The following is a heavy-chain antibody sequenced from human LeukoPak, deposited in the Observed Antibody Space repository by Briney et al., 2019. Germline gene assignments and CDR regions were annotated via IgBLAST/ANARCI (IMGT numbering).Heavy chain of an antibody. V-gene: IGHV4-61*02. J-gene: IGHJ4*02. CDR1: GGSISSGSYY. CDR3: AGEVRGAAGKPMYYFDY. CDR2: IYTSGST. Sequence: SQTLSLTCTVSGGSISSGSYYWSWIRQPAGKGLEWIGRIYTSGSTNYNPSLKSRVTISVDTSKNQFSLKLSSVTAADTAVYYCAGEVRGAAGKPMYYFDYWGQGTLVTVSS. D-gene: IGHD3-10*01.